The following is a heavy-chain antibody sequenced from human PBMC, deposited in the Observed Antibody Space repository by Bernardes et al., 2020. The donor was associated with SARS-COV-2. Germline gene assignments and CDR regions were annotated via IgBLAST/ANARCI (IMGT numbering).Heavy chain of an antibody. Sequence: GSVRLSSRTSGLVFSNTDMAWVRPAPGMGLEWVATISAIRNTHYANPVQGRFTISRDDANNAIYLQMNSLRAEDTATYFCATELQYDNLYWGQGTRVTVSS. V-gene: IGHV3-53*01. CDR1: GLVFSNTD. J-gene: IGHJ4*02. CDR2: ISAIRNT. CDR3: ATELQYDNLY. D-gene: IGHD3-22*01.